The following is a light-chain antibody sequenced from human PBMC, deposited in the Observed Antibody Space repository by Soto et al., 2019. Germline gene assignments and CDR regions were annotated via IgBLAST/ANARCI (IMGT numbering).Light chain of an antibody. V-gene: IGLV2-11*01. CDR3: CSYAGSYTSHVV. J-gene: IGLJ2*01. CDR2: DVS. CDR1: SSDVGGYNY. Sequence: QSALTQPRSVSGSPGQSVTISCTGTSSDVGGYNYVSWYQQHPGKAPKLMIYDVSKRPSGVPDRFSGSKSGNTASLTISGLQAEDEDDYYCCSYAGSYTSHVVFGGGTKVTVL.